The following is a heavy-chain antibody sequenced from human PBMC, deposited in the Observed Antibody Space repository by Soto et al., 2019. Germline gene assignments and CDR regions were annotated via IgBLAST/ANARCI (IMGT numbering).Heavy chain of an antibody. V-gene: IGHV3-11*06. CDR3: ARGGVKGTTSRGQVYN. D-gene: IGHD1-7*01. CDR2: ISSSGDST. J-gene: IGHJ4*02. Sequence: QVQVVESGGGLVKPGGSLRLSCAASGFTFSDYYMSWIRQAPGKGLEWVSFISSSGDSTKYADSVKGRFTISRDNAKISRYLQLNSLRAEDTAVYYCARGGVKGTTSRGQVYNWGQGTLVTVSS. CDR1: GFTFSDYY.